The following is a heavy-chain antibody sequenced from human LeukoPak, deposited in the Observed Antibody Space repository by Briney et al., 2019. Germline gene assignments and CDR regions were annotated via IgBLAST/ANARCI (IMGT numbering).Heavy chain of an antibody. CDR2: IYYSGST. CDR1: GGSISSYY. J-gene: IGHJ5*02. V-gene: IGHV4-59*01. Sequence: SETLSLTCTVSGGSISSYYWSWIRQPPGKGLEWIGYIYYSGSTNYNPSLKSRVTISVDTSKNQFSLKLISVTAADTAVYYCARDNIVVVLVSMWHWFDPWGQGALVTVSS. D-gene: IGHD2-21*01. CDR3: ARDNIVVVLVSMWHWFDP.